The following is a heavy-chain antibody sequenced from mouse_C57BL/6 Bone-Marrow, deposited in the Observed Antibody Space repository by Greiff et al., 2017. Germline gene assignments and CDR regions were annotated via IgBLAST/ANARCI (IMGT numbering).Heavy chain of an antibody. V-gene: IGHV1-74*01. CDR1: GYTFTSYW. D-gene: IGHD2-2*01. CDR3: AISLWLRRRGYYFDY. CDR2: IHPSDSDT. Sequence: VQLQQPGAELVKPGASVKVSCKASGYTFTSYWMHWVKQRPGQGLEWIGRIHPSDSDTNYNHKFKGKATLTVDKSSSTAYMQLSSLTSEDSAVYYCAISLWLRRRGYYFDYWGQGTTLTVSS. J-gene: IGHJ2*01.